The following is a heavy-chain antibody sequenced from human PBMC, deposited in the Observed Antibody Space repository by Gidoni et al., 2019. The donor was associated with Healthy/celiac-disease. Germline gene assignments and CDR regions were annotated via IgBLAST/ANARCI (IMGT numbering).Heavy chain of an antibody. V-gene: IGHV3-15*01. J-gene: IGHJ4*02. CDR3: TTDPLIPPDVGVPAAMPGVDY. Sequence: EVQLVESGGGLVKPGGSLRLSCAASGFTFSNAWIGWVRQAPGKGLEWVGRIKSKTDGGTTDYAAPVKGRFTISRDDSKNTLYLQMNSLKTEDTAVYYCTTDPLIPPDVGVPAAMPGVDYWGQGTLVTVSS. D-gene: IGHD2-2*01. CDR2: IKSKTDGGTT. CDR1: GFTFSNAW.